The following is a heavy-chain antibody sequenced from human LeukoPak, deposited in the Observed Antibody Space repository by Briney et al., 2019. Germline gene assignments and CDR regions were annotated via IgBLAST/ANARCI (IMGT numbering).Heavy chain of an antibody. D-gene: IGHD3-16*02. V-gene: IGHV1-8*01. Sequence: GTSVKVSCKASGYTFTSYDINWVRQATGQGLEWMGWMNPNSGNTGYAQKFQGRVTMTRNTSISTAYMELSSLRSEDTAVYYCARGGILLGYDYVWGSYRRRPFYYWGQGTLVTVSS. CDR1: GYTFTSYD. J-gene: IGHJ4*02. CDR3: ARGGILLGYDYVWGSYRRRPFYY. CDR2: MNPNSGNT.